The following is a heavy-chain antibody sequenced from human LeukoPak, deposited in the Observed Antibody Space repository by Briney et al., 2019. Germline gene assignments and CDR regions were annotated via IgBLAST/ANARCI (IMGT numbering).Heavy chain of an antibody. V-gene: IGHV1-8*01. CDR1: GYTSTSYD. J-gene: IGHJ6*02. CDR2: MNPNSGNT. Sequence: ASVKVSCKASGYTSTSYDINWVRQATGQGLEWMGWMNPNSGNTGYAQKFQGRVTMTRNTSISTAYMELSSLRSEDTAVYYCARDRNDYGDYVSIYYYYGMDVWGQGTTVTVSS. CDR3: ARDRNDYGDYVSIYYYYGMDV. D-gene: IGHD4-17*01.